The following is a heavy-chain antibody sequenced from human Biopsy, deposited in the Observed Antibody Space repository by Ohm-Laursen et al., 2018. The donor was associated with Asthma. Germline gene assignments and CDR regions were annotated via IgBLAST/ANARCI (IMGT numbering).Heavy chain of an antibody. V-gene: IGHV1-3*01. J-gene: IGHJ3*02. D-gene: IGHD3-9*01. CDR1: GYTFINYA. CDR3: ARTYFDFLTGQVHDAFAM. CDR2: INAANGNT. Sequence: ASVKVSCKASGYTFINYAIHWVRQAPGHNLAWMGWINAANGNTKYSQKFQGRLTISRDTSASTAYMDLSSLRSEDTAVYYCARTYFDFLTGQVHDAFAMWGQGTMVTVSS.